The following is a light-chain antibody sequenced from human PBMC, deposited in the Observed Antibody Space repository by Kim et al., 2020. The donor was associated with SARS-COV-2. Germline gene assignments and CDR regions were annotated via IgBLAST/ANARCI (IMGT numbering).Light chain of an antibody. CDR1: QDIGSY. V-gene: IGKV1-9*01. J-gene: IGKJ4*01. CDR3: QQLNSYPRTT. Sequence: DIQLSQSPSFLSASVGDSVTITCRASQDIGSYLVWYQQKPGKAPNLLIYAASTLQSGVPSRFSGSGSATEFTLTISSLQPEDFATYYCQQLNSYPRTTFGGGTKVEIK. CDR2: AAS.